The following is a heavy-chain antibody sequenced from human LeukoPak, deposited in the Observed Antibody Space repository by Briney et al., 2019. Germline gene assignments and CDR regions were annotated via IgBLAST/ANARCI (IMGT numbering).Heavy chain of an antibody. J-gene: IGHJ6*02. CDR2: IKSDGSEI. Sequence: GGSLRLSCAASGFAFWNSWMTWVRQAPGKGLEWVANIKSDGSEIYYLDSVKGRFTISRDNAKDSLYLQMNSLRAEDTAVYYCTRGHYGMDVWGQRTTVTVCS. V-gene: IGHV3-7*04. CDR3: TRGHYGMDV. CDR1: GFAFWNSW.